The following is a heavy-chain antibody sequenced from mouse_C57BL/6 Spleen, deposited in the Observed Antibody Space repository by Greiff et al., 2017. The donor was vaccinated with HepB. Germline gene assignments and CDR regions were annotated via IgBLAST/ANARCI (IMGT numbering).Heavy chain of an antibody. D-gene: IGHD1-1*01. CDR3: ARNGYYGSTYFDY. Sequence: QVQLQQSGAELVKPGASVKLSCKASGYTFTSYWMQWVKQRPGQGLEWIGEIDPSDSYTNYNQKFKGKATLTVDTSSSTAYMQLSSLTSEDSAVYYCARNGYYGSTYFDYWGQGTTLTVSS. J-gene: IGHJ2*01. CDR2: IDPSDSYT. V-gene: IGHV1-50*01. CDR1: GYTFTSYW.